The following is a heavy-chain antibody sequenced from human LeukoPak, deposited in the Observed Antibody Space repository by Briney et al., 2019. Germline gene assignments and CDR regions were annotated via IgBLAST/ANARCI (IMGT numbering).Heavy chain of an antibody. V-gene: IGHV3-15*01. D-gene: IGHD3-10*01. CDR3: TKYLGSGTSFDD. J-gene: IGHJ4*02. Sequence: GGSLRLSCAASGFTFSNAWMNWVRQAPGQGLEWVGRIKSKTDGGTKEYAAPVKGRFIIPRDDSKNTLFLQLSSLRAEDTGVYYCTKYLGSGTSFDDWGQGTLVTVSS. CDR1: GFTFSNAW. CDR2: IKSKTDGGTK.